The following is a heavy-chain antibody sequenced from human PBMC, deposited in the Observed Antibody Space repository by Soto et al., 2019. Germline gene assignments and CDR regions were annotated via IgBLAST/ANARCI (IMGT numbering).Heavy chain of an antibody. V-gene: IGHV3-21*01. D-gene: IGHD6-19*01. CDR1: GFTFSSYS. CDR3: ARWPIAVAGLDY. Sequence: PGGSLRLSCAASGFTFSSYSMNWVRQAPGKGLEWVSSISSSSSYIYYADSVKGRFTISRDNAKNSLYLQMNSLRAEDTAVFYCARWPIAVAGLDYWGQGTLVTVSS. J-gene: IGHJ4*02. CDR2: ISSSSSYI.